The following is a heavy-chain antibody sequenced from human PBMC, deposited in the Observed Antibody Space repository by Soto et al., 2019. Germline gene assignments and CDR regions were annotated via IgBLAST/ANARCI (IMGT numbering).Heavy chain of an antibody. D-gene: IGHD3-16*02. CDR2: INHSGST. V-gene: IGHV4-34*01. CDR3: ARGVYDYVWGSYRPFDY. CDR1: GGSFSGYY. J-gene: IGHJ4*02. Sequence: QVQLQQWGAGLLKPSETLSLTCAVYGGSFSGYYWSWIRQPPGKGLEWIGEINHSGSTNYNPSLKSRFTISVDTSKNQSSLKLSSVTAADTAVYYCARGVYDYVWGSYRPFDYWGQGTLVTVSS.